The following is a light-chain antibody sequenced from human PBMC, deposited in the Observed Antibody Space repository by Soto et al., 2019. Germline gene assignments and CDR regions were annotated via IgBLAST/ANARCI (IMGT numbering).Light chain of an antibody. Sequence: DIQLTQSPSSLSASVGDRVSITCQASQDIRNSLNWYQQKPGKAPNLLIYDTSNLETGVPSRFSGSGSGTDFTFTISDLRPEDIATYYCQQYDSRLTFGGGTKVEIK. CDR2: DTS. CDR3: QQYDSRLT. J-gene: IGKJ4*01. CDR1: QDIRNS. V-gene: IGKV1-33*01.